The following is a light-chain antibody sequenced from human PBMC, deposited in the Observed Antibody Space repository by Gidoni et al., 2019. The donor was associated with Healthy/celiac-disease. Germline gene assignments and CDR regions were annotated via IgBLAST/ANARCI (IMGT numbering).Light chain of an antibody. V-gene: IGKV1-39*01. J-gene: IGKJ4*01. CDR2: AAS. Sequence: DIQMTQSPSSLSASVGDRVTITCRASQSISSYLNWYQQKPGKAPKLLIYAASSLQSGVPSRFSGSGDGTDFTLTISSLQPEDFATYYCKQSYSTPLTFGGGTKVEIK. CDR1: QSISSY. CDR3: KQSYSTPLT.